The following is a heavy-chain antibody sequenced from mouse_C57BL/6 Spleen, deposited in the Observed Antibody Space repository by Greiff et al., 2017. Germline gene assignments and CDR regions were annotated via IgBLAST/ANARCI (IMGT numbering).Heavy chain of an antibody. CDR2: IYPGDGDT. Sequence: VQLQQSGPELVKPGASVKISCKASGYAFSSSWMNWVKQRPGKGLEWIGRIYPGDGDTTYNGKFKGKATLTADKSSSTAYMQLSSLTSEDSAVXFCARKEDGYPYAMDYWGQGTSVTVSS. V-gene: IGHV1-82*01. CDR1: GYAFSSSW. CDR3: ARKEDGYPYAMDY. J-gene: IGHJ4*01. D-gene: IGHD2-3*01.